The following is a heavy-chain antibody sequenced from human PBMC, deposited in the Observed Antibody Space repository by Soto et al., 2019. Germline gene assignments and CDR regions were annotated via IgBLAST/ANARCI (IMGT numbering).Heavy chain of an antibody. CDR3: AKGSIGYSYDPNWFDP. J-gene: IGHJ5*02. CDR1: GFTFSSYA. D-gene: IGHD5-18*01. V-gene: IGHV3-23*01. CDR2: ISGSGGST. Sequence: EVQLLESGGGLVQPGGSLRLSCAASGFTFSSYAMSWVRQAPGKGLEWVSAISGSGGSTYYADSVKGRFTISRDNSKNTLYLQMNSLRAEDTAVYYCAKGSIGYSYDPNWFDPWGQGTLVTVSS.